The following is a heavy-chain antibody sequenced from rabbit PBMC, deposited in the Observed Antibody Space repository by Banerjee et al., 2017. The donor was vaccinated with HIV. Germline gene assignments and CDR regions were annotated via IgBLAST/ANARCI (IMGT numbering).Heavy chain of an antibody. CDR2: IHAESSGST. J-gene: IGHJ4*01. Sequence: QEQLEESGGDLVKPEGSLTLTCTASGFSFNNNYVMCWVRQAPGKGLEWIACIHAESSGSTYYANWAKGRFTISKTSSTTVTLQMTSLTAADTATYFCARDLAGVIGWNFGLWGPGTLVTVS. CDR3: ARDLAGVIGWNFGL. D-gene: IGHD4-1*01. V-gene: IGHV1S45*01. CDR1: GFSFNNNYV.